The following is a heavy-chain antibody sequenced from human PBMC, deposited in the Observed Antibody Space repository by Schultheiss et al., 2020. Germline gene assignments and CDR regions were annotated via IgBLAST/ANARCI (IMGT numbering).Heavy chain of an antibody. CDR3: AREDVVVIAMDV. Sequence: GGSLRLSCEASGFTFSLYSMNWVRQAPGKGLEWVSSIRSISNYTYYANSVKGRFTISRDNAKNSLYLQMNSLRAEDTAVYYCAREDVVVIAMDVWGQGTTVTVSS. CDR1: GFTFSLYS. V-gene: IGHV3-21*01. J-gene: IGHJ6*02. CDR2: IRSISNYT. D-gene: IGHD2-21*01.